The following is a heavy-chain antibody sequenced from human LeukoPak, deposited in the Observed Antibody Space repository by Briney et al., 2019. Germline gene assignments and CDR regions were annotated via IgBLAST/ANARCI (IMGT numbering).Heavy chain of an antibody. J-gene: IGHJ2*01. Sequence: SETLSLTCTVSGGSISSSSYYWGWIRQPPGKGLEWIGSIYYSGSTYYNPSLKSRVTISGDTSKHQFSLKRSSVTDADTAVYYCARVSSSWYQDWYFVLWGRGTLVSVSS. CDR3: ARVSSSWYQDWYFVL. CDR1: GGSISSSSYY. D-gene: IGHD6-13*01. CDR2: IYYSGST. V-gene: IGHV4-39*07.